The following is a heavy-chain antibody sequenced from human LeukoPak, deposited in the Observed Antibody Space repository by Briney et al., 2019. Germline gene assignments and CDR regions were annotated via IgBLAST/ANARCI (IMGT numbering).Heavy chain of an antibody. CDR2: ISAYNGNT. J-gene: IGHJ4*02. Sequence: ASVKVSCKASGYTFTSCGISWVRQAPGQGLEWMGWISAYNGNTNYAQKLQGRVTMTTDTSTSTAYMELRSLRSDDTAVYYCARGKIFYGSGSYPDYWGQGTLVTVSS. D-gene: IGHD3-10*01. CDR3: ARGKIFYGSGSYPDY. CDR1: GYTFTSCG. V-gene: IGHV1-18*01.